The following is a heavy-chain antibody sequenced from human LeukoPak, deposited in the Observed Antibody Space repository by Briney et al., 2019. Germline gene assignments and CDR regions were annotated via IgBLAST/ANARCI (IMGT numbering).Heavy chain of an antibody. D-gene: IGHD2-8*01. V-gene: IGHV4-39*01. J-gene: IGHJ4*02. Sequence: SETLSLTCTVSGGSISSSSYYWGWIPQPPGKGLEWFGSIYYSGSTYYNPSLRSRGTIHVDTSKNQFSLKLSSVTAADTAVYYCARQEVYAHDYFDYWGQGTMVTVSS. CDR2: IYYSGST. CDR3: ARQEVYAHDYFDY. CDR1: GGSISSSSYY.